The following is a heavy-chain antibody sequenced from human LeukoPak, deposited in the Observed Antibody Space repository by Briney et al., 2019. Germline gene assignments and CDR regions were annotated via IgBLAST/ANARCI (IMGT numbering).Heavy chain of an antibody. CDR3: AKIRYPGYYFDY. Sequence: GGSLRLSCAASGFTFGSYAMSWVRQAPGKGLEWVSAISGSGGSTYYADSVKGRFTISRDNSKNTLYLQMNSLRAEDTAVYYCAKIRYPGYYFDYWGQGTLVTVSS. CDR1: GFTFGSYA. V-gene: IGHV3-23*01. D-gene: IGHD3-9*01. CDR2: ISGSGGST. J-gene: IGHJ4*02.